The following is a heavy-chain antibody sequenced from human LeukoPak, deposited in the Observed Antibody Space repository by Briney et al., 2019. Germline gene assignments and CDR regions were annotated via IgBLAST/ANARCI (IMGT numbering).Heavy chain of an antibody. D-gene: IGHD4-17*01. V-gene: IGHV3-23*01. CDR1: GFTFSSYA. Sequence: PGASLRLSCAASGFTFSSYAMSWVRQAPGKGLEWVSAISGSGGSTYYADSVKGRFTISRVNSKNTLYLQMNSLGAEDTAVYFCAKSVRGDYIGSGDYWGQGTLVTVSS. J-gene: IGHJ4*02. CDR3: AKSVRGDYIGSGDY. CDR2: ISGSGGST.